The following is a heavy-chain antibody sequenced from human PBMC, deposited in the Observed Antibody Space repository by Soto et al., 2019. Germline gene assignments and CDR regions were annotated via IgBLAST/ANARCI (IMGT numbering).Heavy chain of an antibody. CDR3: AKATSATCTGSICYSFVC. V-gene: IGHV3-23*01. Sequence: VQLLESGGGLVQPGGSLRLSCVASGFTFSSYSMSWVRQAPGQRLEWVATFSGGRDTTWHADSVKGRFTVSRDSSKNRLSRKINIPRPDDTSLQYDAKATSATCTGSICYSFVCWGQGTLVSVSS. J-gene: IGHJ4*02. CDR1: GFTFSSYS. D-gene: IGHD2-21*01. CDR2: FSGGRDTT.